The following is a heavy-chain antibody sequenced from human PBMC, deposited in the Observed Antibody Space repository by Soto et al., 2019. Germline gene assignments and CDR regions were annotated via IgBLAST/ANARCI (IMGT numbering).Heavy chain of an antibody. CDR2: ISGSGGST. J-gene: IGHJ5*02. Sequence: PGGSLRLSCAASGFTFSSYARSWVRQAPGKGLEWGSAISGSGGSTYYADSVKGRFTISRDNSKNTLYLQMNSLRAEDTAVYYCAKDPGSVVVVAATLGNWFDPWGQGTLVTVSS. V-gene: IGHV3-23*01. CDR3: AKDPGSVVVVAATLGNWFDP. D-gene: IGHD2-15*01. CDR1: GFTFSSYA.